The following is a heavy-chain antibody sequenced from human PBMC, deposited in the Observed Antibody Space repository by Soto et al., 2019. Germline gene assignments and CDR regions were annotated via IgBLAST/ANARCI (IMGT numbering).Heavy chain of an antibody. Sequence: QLQLQESGPGLVKPSETLSLTCTVSGGSISSSRYYWGWIRQPPGKGLEWIGSIYYSGSTYYNPSLKNRVTISVDTSKQQFSLRLSSVTAADTAVYYCARRLYYDSSGFEGGGMDVWGQGTTVTVSS. V-gene: IGHV4-39*01. CDR2: IYYSGST. CDR1: GGSISSSRYY. CDR3: ARRLYYDSSGFEGGGMDV. J-gene: IGHJ6*02. D-gene: IGHD3-22*01.